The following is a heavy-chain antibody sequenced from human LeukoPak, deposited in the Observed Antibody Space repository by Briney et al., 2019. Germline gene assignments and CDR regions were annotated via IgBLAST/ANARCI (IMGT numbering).Heavy chain of an antibody. CDR1: GFTFSSYA. Sequence: PGGSLRLSCAASGFTFSSYAMSWVRQAPGKGLEWVSAISGSGGSTYYADSVKGRFTISRDNAKTSLYVQMNSLRAEDTAIYYCARWDQFGGYYYIDSWGQGTLVTVSS. CDR2: ISGSGGST. J-gene: IGHJ4*02. CDR3: ARWDQFGGYYYIDS. V-gene: IGHV3-23*01. D-gene: IGHD5-12*01.